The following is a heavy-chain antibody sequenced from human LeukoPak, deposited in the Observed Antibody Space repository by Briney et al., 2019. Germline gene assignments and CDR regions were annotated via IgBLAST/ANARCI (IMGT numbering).Heavy chain of an antibody. CDR3: ARGYQWGFDF. CDR1: GFTFSSYE. CDR2: ISNSGSTI. V-gene: IGHV3-48*03. D-gene: IGHD2-8*01. J-gene: IGHJ4*02. Sequence: GGSLRLPCAASGFTFSSYEMNWVRQAPGEGLEWISYISNSGSTIYYADSVKGRFTISRDNAKNSLYLQMSSLRDDDTAVYYCARGYQWGFDFWGQGNLVIVSS.